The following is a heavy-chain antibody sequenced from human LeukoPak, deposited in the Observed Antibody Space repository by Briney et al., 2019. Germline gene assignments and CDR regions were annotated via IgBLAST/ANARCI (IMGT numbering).Heavy chain of an antibody. J-gene: IGHJ5*02. CDR3: ARDYGSGGGYNWFDP. CDR2: INSDGSST. Sequence: GSLRLSCAGSGFTFNNYWMHWVRQAPGKGLVWVSGINSDGSSTNYADSVKGRFTISRDNAKNTLYLQMNSLRAEDTAVYYCARDYGSGGGYNWFDPWGQGTLVTVSS. CDR1: GFTFNNYW. V-gene: IGHV3-74*01. D-gene: IGHD3-10*01.